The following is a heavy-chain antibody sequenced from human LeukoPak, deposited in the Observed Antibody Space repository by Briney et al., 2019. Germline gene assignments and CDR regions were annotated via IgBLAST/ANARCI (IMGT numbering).Heavy chain of an antibody. CDR2: ISDDVRYK. Sequence: PGRSLSLACAASAFTFGIYTMQWVRQAPGKGLEWVEVISDDVRYKYYADSVKGRFSIYRDNSKKTLYLQMSSLRDEDTAVYYCAGISESGWYYFDDGGQETLVTVSS. CDR3: AGISESGWYYFDD. CDR1: AFTFGIYT. J-gene: IGHJ4*02. D-gene: IGHD6-19*01. V-gene: IGHV3-30*03.